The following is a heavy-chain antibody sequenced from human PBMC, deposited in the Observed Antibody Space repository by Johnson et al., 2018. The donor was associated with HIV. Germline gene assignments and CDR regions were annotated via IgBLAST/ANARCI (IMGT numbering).Heavy chain of an antibody. Sequence: EVQLVESGGGLVQPGGSLRLSCAASGSTFSSYAMSWVRQAPGQGLEWVSAISGSGGSTYYAAPVKGRFTISRDTSKNTRYLQMHSLKTEDTAVYYCTRRGYYDSSGYAFDIWGQGTLVTVSS. CDR3: TRRGYYDSSGYAFDI. D-gene: IGHD3-22*01. J-gene: IGHJ3*02. CDR1: GSTFSSYA. V-gene: IGHV3-23*04. CDR2: ISGSGGST.